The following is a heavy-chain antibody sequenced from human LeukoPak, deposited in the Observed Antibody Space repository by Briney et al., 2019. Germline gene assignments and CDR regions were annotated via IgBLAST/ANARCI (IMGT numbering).Heavy chain of an antibody. V-gene: IGHV3-48*01. J-gene: IGHJ3*02. Sequence: GGSLRLSCAASGFTFSSYSMNWVRQAPGKGLEWVSYISSSSSTIYYADSVKGRFTISRDNAKNSLYLQMNSLRAEDTAVYYCARGTGLGYSYGYYGAFDIWGQGTMVTVSS. CDR2: ISSSSSTI. CDR3: ARGTGLGYSYGYYGAFDI. CDR1: GFTFSSYS. D-gene: IGHD5-18*01.